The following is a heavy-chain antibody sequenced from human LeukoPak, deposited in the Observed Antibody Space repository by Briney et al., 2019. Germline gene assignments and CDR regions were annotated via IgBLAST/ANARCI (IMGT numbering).Heavy chain of an antibody. CDR1: GGSISSGGYY. Sequence: SQTLSLTCTVSGGSISSGGYYWSWIRQHPGKGLEWIGYIYYSGSTYYNPSLKSRVTISVDTSKNQFSLKLSSVTAADKAVYYCARDSGTDYYYGMDVWGQGTTVTVSS. J-gene: IGHJ6*02. V-gene: IGHV4-31*03. D-gene: IGHD2-8*02. CDR3: ARDSGTDYYYGMDV. CDR2: IYYSGST.